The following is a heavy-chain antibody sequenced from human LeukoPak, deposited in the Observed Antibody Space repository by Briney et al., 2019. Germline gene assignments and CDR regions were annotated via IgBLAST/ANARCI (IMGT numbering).Heavy chain of an antibody. J-gene: IGHJ4*02. D-gene: IGHD5-12*01. CDR3: ARGIYWRGERFDY. Sequence: PSETLSLTCTVSGGSISSSSYCWGWIRQPPGKGLEWIGSIYYSGSTYYNPSLKSRVTISVDTSKNQFSLKLSSVTAADTAAYYCARGIYWRGERFDYWGQGTLVTVSS. V-gene: IGHV4-39*01. CDR1: GGSISSSSYC. CDR2: IYYSGST.